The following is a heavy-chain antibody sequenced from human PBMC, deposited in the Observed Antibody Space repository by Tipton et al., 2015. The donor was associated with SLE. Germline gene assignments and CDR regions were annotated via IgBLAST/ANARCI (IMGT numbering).Heavy chain of an antibody. CDR1: GGSISNYY. J-gene: IGHJ4*01. CDR3: ARSMGGGSCSGGACFEPFDY. D-gene: IGHD2-15*01. V-gene: IGHV4-59*12. CDR2: AFHTGNN. Sequence: TLSLTCTVSGGSISNYYWSWVRQAPGKRLEWIGYAFHTGNNNYNPSLASRVTMSVDTSKNQFSLKMRSVTAVDTAVYYCARSMGGGSCSGGACFEPFDYWGHGTLVTVSS.